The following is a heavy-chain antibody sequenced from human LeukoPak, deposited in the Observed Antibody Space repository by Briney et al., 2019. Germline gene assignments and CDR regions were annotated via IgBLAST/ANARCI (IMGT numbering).Heavy chain of an antibody. CDR1: GGSISSYY. Sequence: SETLSLTCTVSGGSISSYYWSWIRQPPGKGLEWIGYIYYSGSTNYNPSLKSRVTISVDTSKNQFSLKLSSVTAAGTAVYYCARENGGAAWFDPWGQGTLVTVSS. V-gene: IGHV4-59*12. D-gene: IGHD3-16*01. CDR3: ARENGGAAWFDP. CDR2: IYYSGST. J-gene: IGHJ5*02.